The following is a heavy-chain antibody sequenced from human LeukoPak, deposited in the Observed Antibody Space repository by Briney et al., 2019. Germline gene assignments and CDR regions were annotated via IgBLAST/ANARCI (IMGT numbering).Heavy chain of an antibody. Sequence: SETLSLTCTVSGGSISSYYWSWIRQPPGKGLEWIGYIYYSGSTNYNPSLKSRVTISVDTSKNQFSLKLSSVTAADTAVYYCARLNHGRLVKDWGQGTLVTVSS. CDR1: GGSISSYY. CDR2: IYYSGST. CDR3: ARLNHGRLVKD. D-gene: IGHD1-14*01. V-gene: IGHV4-59*08. J-gene: IGHJ4*02.